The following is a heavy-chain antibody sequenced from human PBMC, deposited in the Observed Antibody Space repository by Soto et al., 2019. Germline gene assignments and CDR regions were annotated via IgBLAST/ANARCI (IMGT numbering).Heavy chain of an antibody. D-gene: IGHD3-9*01. CDR3: VKVSTFYDILTGYYSTNFFDP. J-gene: IGHJ5*02. V-gene: IGHV3-64D*06. CDR2: ISSDGDIT. Sequence: GGSLRLSCSASGFTFSEYSMHWVRQAPGKXLQYVSTISSDGDITYYADSVKGRFTISRDNSKNTLYLQMNSLRPEDTAVYYCVKVSTFYDILTGYYSTNFFDPWGQGTLVTVSS. CDR1: GFTFSEYS.